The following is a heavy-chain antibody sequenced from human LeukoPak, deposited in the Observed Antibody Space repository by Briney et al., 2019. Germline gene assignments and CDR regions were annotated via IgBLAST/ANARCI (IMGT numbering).Heavy chain of an antibody. V-gene: IGHV3-23*01. J-gene: IGHJ4*02. CDR1: GFTFSSYA. CDR3: AKAKSSSWKEGAY. D-gene: IGHD6-13*01. Sequence: GRSLRLSCAASGFTFSSYAMSWVRQAPGKGLEWVSAISGSGGSTYYADSVKGRFTISRDNSKNTLYLQMNSLRAEDTAVYYCAKAKSSSWKEGAYWGQGTLVTVSS. CDR2: ISGSGGST.